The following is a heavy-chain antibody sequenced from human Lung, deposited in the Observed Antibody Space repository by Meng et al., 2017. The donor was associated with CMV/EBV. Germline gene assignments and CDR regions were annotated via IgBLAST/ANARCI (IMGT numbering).Heavy chain of an antibody. CDR3: AGGGYSSSWLYYYYGMDV. CDR2: IYYSGST. V-gene: IGHV4-59*01. J-gene: IGHJ6*02. Sequence: SETXSLTCTVSGGSISSYYWTWIRQPPGKGLEWMGYIYYSGSTNYNPSLESRVTISVDTSKNQFSLKLSSVTAADTAVYYCAGGGYSSSWLYYYYGMDVXGQGXTVTVSS. D-gene: IGHD6-13*01. CDR1: GGSISSYY.